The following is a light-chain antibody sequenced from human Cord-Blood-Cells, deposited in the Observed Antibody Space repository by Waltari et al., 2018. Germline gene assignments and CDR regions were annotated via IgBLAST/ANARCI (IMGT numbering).Light chain of an antibody. CDR1: QSISSW. Sequence: DIQMTQSPSTLSASVGDRVTITCRASQSISSWLAWYQQKPRQAPKLLMYYASSLESGFPSRVSVSGSWTEFTLTISSLQPYDFATYYCQQYNSPWPFVQGTKVEIK. CDR3: QQYNSPWP. V-gene: IGKV1-5*01. CDR2: YAS. J-gene: IGKJ1*01.